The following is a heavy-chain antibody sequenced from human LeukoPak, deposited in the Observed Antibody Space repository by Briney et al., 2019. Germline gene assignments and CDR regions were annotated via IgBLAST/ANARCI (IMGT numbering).Heavy chain of an antibody. D-gene: IGHD2-8*01. CDR2: ISAYNGNT. V-gene: IGHV1-18*01. J-gene: IGHJ4*02. CDR3: ARDRDILGIVLKWDTIPYDY. Sequence: GASVKVSCKASGYAFTSYGLSWVRQAPGQGLVWMGWISAYNGNTNYAQKFQGRVTMIIDTSTSTAYMELKSMRSDDTAVYYCARDRDILGIVLKWDTIPYDYWGQGTLVTVSS. CDR1: GYAFTSYG.